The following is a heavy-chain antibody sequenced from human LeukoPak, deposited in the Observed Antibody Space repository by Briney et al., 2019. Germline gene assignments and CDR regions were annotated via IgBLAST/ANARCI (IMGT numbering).Heavy chain of an antibody. CDR1: GFTFSSYS. CDR2: ISSSSSYI. Sequence: GGSLRLSCAASGFTFSSYSMNWVRQAPGKGLEWVSSISSSSSYIYYADSVKGRFTISRDNAKNSLYLQMNSLRAEDTAVYYCARARLQWLDAFDIWGQGTMVTVSS. CDR3: ARARLQWLDAFDI. V-gene: IGHV3-21*01. J-gene: IGHJ3*02. D-gene: IGHD6-19*01.